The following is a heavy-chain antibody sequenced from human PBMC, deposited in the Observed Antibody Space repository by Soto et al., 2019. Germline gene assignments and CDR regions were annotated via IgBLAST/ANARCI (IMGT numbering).Heavy chain of an antibody. CDR1: GFTFTTFA. CDR3: AKSNELYDMLTHFDN. CDR2: ISGSGGST. Sequence: EVQLLESGGGLVQSGGSLRLSCAASGFTFTTFAMSWVRQAPGKGLEWVSGISGSGGSTYYADSVKGRFTISRDNSKNTLYLQMNSLRAEDTAVYYCAKSNELYDMLTHFDNWGQGTLVTVSS. J-gene: IGHJ4*02. V-gene: IGHV3-23*01. D-gene: IGHD3-9*01.